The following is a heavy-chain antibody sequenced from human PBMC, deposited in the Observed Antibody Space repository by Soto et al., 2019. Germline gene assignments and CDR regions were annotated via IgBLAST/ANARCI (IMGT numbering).Heavy chain of an antibody. V-gene: IGHV3-33*01. J-gene: IGHJ6*03. CDR1: GFTFSSYG. CDR3: ARGDYYGSGSYYYYMDV. D-gene: IGHD3-10*01. Sequence: GGSLRLSCAASGFTFSSYGMHWVRQAPGKGLEWVAVIWYDGSNKYYADSVKGRFTISRDNSKNTLYLQMNSLRAEDTAVYYCARGDYYGSGSYYYYMDVWGKGTTVTVSS. CDR2: IWYDGSNK.